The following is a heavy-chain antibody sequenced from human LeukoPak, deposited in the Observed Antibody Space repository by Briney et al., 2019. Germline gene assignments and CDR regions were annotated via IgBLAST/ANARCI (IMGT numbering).Heavy chain of an antibody. CDR1: GGTFSSYA. D-gene: IGHD3-22*01. CDR3: ASHYYDSSGYYYGFDY. V-gene: IGHV1-69*01. CDR2: IIPIFGTA. Sequence: SVRVSCKASGGTFSSYAISWVRQAPGQGLEWMGGIIPIFGTANYAQKFQGRVTITADESTSTAYMELSSLRSEDTAVYYCASHYYDSSGYYYGFDYWGQGTLVTVSS. J-gene: IGHJ4*02.